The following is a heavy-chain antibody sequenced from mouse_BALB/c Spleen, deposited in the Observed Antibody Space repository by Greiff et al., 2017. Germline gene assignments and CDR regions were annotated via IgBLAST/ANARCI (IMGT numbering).Heavy chain of an antibody. V-gene: IGHV1-80*01. J-gene: IGHJ4*01. CDR2: IYPGDGDT. D-gene: IGHD2-1*01. CDR1: GYAFSSYW. Sequence: QVQLKESGAELVRPGSSVKISCKASGYAFSSYWMNWVKQRPGQGLEWIGQIYPGDGDTNYNGKFKGKATLTADKSSSTAYMQLSSLTSEDSAVYFCARFSYDYDAMDYWGQGTSVTVSS. CDR3: ARFSYDYDAMDY.